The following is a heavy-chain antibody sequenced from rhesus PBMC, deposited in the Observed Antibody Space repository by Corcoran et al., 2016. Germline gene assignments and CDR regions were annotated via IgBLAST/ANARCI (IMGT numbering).Heavy chain of an antibody. CDR2: VDPEDGEA. Sequence: EVQLVQSGAEVQTPGASVKISCKASGYTFPGHYLNWVRQAPGKGLEWMGRVDPEDGEADYAQKVQDRVTITADMSTDTADMELSSLRSEDTAVYYCARQSWYWYFDLWGPGTPITISS. V-gene: IGHV1-111*02. CDR3: ARQSWYWYFDL. CDR1: GYTFPGHY. J-gene: IGHJ2*01. D-gene: IGHD1-38*01.